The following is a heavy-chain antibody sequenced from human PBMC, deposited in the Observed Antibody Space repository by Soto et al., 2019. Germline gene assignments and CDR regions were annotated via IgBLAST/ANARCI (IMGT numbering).Heavy chain of an antibody. V-gene: IGHV4-59*08. J-gene: IGHJ6*03. Sequence: SETLSLTCTVSGGSISSYYWSWIRQPPGKGLEWIGYIYYSGSTNYNPSLKSRVTISVDTSKNQFSLKLSSVTAADTAVYYCASERGLYSSSSSAFGSYYMDVWGKGTTVTVAS. CDR1: GGSISSYY. D-gene: IGHD6-6*01. CDR3: ASERGLYSSSSSAFGSYYMDV. CDR2: IYYSGST.